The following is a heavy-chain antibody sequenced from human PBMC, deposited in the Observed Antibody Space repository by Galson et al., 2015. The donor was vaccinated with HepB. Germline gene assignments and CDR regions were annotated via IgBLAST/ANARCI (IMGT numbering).Heavy chain of an antibody. Sequence: SLRLSCAASGFTFSSYGMHWVRQAPGKGLEWVAVIWYDGSNKYYADSVKGRFTISRDNSKNTLYLQMNSLRAEDTAVYYCAKDWAVAGTFDYWGQGTLVTVSS. D-gene: IGHD6-19*01. CDR2: IWYDGSNK. V-gene: IGHV3-33*06. J-gene: IGHJ4*02. CDR3: AKDWAVAGTFDY. CDR1: GFTFSSYG.